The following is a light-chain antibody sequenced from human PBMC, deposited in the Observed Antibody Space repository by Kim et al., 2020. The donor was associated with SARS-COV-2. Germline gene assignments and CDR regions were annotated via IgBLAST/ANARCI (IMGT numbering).Light chain of an antibody. J-gene: IGLJ3*02. CDR1: SHNVGNQR. CDR2: RNN. CDR3: SAWDSSLSAWV. Sequence: ATIPCTCDSHNVGNQRAAWPQQHQGHPPKLLSYRNNNRPSGISERLSASRSGNTASLTITGLQPEDEADYYCSAWDSSLSAWVFGGGTKLTVL. V-gene: IGLV10-54*01.